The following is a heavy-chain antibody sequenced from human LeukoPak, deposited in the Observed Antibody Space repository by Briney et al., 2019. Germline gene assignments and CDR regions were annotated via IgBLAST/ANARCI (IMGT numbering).Heavy chain of an antibody. CDR3: AKSRSGSYYYDAFDI. CDR1: GFTFSSYS. D-gene: IGHD3-10*01. J-gene: IGHJ3*02. V-gene: IGHV3-21*04. CDR2: ISSSSSYI. Sequence: GGSLRLSCAASGFTFSSYSMNWVRQAPGKGLEWVSSISSSSSYIYYADSVKGRFTISRDNAKNSLYLQMNSLRAEDTALYYCAKSRSGSYYYDAFDIWGQGTMVTVSS.